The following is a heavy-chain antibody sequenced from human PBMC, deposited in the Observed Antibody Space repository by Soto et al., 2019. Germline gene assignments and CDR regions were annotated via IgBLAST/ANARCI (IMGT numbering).Heavy chain of an antibody. CDR2: MNPNSGNT. CDR3: ARRVYSSSWYYYYYYGMDV. V-gene: IGHV1-8*01. J-gene: IGHJ6*02. Sequence: ASVKVSCKASGYTFTSYDINWVRQATGQGLEWMGWMNPNSGNTGYAQKFQGRVTMTRNTSISTAYMELSSLRSGDTAVYYCARRVYSSSWYYYYYYGMDVWGQGTTVTVSS. CDR1: GYTFTSYD. D-gene: IGHD6-13*01.